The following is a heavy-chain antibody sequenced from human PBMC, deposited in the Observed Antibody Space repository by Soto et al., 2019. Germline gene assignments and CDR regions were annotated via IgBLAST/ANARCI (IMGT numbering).Heavy chain of an antibody. Sequence: EVQLVESGGGLVQPGGSLKLSCAASGFTFSGSAMHWVRQASGKGLEWVGRIRSKANSYATAYAASVKGRLTISRDDSKNTAYLQMNSLKTEDTAVYYCTFHTPFDIWGQGTMVTVSS. CDR3: TFHTPFDI. CDR2: IRSKANSYAT. V-gene: IGHV3-73*01. J-gene: IGHJ3*02. CDR1: GFTFSGSA. D-gene: IGHD2-2*02.